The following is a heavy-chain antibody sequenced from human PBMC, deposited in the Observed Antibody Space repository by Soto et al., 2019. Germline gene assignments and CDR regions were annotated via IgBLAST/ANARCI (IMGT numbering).Heavy chain of an antibody. Sequence: QLQLQESGSGLVKPSQTLSLTCAVSGGSISSGGYSWIWIRQPPWKGLEWLGYIYHSGTTYYNPSLKSRVTISIDTSKNHFSLKLSSVTAADTAMYYCARGQDSGDCWGQGTLVTVSS. CDR3: ARGQDSGDC. CDR1: GGSISSGGYS. CDR2: IYHSGTT. J-gene: IGHJ4*02. D-gene: IGHD1-26*01. V-gene: IGHV4-30-2*01.